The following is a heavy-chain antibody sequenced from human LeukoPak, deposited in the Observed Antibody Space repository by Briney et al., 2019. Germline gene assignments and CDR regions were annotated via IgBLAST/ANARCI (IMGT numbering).Heavy chain of an antibody. J-gene: IGHJ4*02. V-gene: IGHV3-53*01. CDR2: IYSGGST. Sequence: GGSLRLSCAASGFTVSSNYMSWVRQAPGKGLEWVSVIYSGGSTYYADSVKGRFTISRDNSKNILHLQMNNLRAEDTAVYYCARMGVGAMGFWGQGTLVTVSS. D-gene: IGHD1-26*01. CDR1: GFTVSSNY. CDR3: ARMGVGAMGF.